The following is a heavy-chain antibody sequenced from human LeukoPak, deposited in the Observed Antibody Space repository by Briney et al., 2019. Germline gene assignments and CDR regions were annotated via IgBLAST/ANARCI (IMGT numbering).Heavy chain of an antibody. CDR1: GGSFSGYY. Sequence: SETLSLTCAVYGGSFSGYYWSWIRQPPGKGLEWIGEINHTGSTNYNPSLKSRVTISVDTSKNQFSLKLSSVTAADTAVYYCARRKVGASWFDPWGQGTLVTVSS. CDR2: INHTGST. D-gene: IGHD1-26*01. CDR3: ARRKVGASWFDP. V-gene: IGHV4-34*01. J-gene: IGHJ5*02.